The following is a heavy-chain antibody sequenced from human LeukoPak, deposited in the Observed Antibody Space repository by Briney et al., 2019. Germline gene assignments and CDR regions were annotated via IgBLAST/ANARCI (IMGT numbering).Heavy chain of an antibody. CDR3: ARGFRKIEY. CDR2: ISGSGDNT. CDR1: GFTFSRHA. J-gene: IGHJ4*02. V-gene: IGHV3-23*01. Sequence: GGSLRLSCAASGFTFSRHAMSWVRQAPGKGLDWVSGISGSGDNTYDADSVKGRFTISRDNSKNTVYLQMNSLRAEDTAVYYCARGFRKIEYWGQGTLVTVSS.